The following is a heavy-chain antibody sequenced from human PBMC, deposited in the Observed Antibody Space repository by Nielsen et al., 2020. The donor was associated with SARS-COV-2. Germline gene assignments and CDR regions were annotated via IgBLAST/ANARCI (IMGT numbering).Heavy chain of an antibody. J-gene: IGHJ6*02. CDR2: IVVGSGNT. CDR3: ARDSDYYGMDV. V-gene: IGHV1-58*01. Sequence: SVKVSCKASGFTFTSSAVQWVRQARGQRLEWIGWIVVGSGNTNYAQKLQGRVTMTTDTSTSTAYMELRSLRSDDTAVYYCARDSDYYGMDVWGQGTTVTVSS. CDR1: GFTFTSSA.